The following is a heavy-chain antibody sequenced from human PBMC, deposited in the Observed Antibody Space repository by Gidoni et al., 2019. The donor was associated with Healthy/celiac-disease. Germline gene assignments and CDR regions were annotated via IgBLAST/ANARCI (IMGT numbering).Heavy chain of an antibody. V-gene: IGHV3-11*01. D-gene: IGHD3-3*01. CDR3: AREGLRFLEWLLSEDY. J-gene: IGHJ4*02. Sequence: QVQLVESGGGLVKPGGSLRLSCAASGFTFSDWYMCWIRQAPGTGLEWVSYISSSGSTIYYSDSVKGLFTISRDNAKNSLYLQMNSLRAEDTAVYYCAREGLRFLEWLLSEDYWGQGTLVTVSS. CDR2: ISSSGSTI. CDR1: GFTFSDWY.